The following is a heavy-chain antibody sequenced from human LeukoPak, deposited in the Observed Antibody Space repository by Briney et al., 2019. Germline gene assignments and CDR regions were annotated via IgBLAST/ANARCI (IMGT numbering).Heavy chain of an antibody. Sequence: SQTLSLICTVSGGSLSSGGYYWSWVRQHPGRGPEWVGNIHYSGGTYGNPSRKGRATTSVRTSKNQFSLRLTSVTAADTAVYYCARDQGGYGSFDNWGQGTLVTVSS. J-gene: IGHJ4*02. CDR1: GGSLSSGGYY. D-gene: IGHD5-12*01. CDR2: IHYSGGT. CDR3: ARDQGGYGSFDN. V-gene: IGHV4-31*03.